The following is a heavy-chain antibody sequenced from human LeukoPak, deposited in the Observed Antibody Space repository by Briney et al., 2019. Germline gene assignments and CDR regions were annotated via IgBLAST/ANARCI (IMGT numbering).Heavy chain of an antibody. Sequence: GGSLRLSCAASGFTFSSYAMSWVRQAPGKGLEWVSAISGSGGSTYYADSVKGRFTISRDNSKNTLYLQMNSLRAEDTAVYYCAKDLFVDTAMVTPFDYWGQGTLVTVSS. CDR1: GFTFSSYA. D-gene: IGHD5-18*01. J-gene: IGHJ4*02. CDR3: AKDLFVDTAMVTPFDY. CDR2: ISGSGGST. V-gene: IGHV3-23*01.